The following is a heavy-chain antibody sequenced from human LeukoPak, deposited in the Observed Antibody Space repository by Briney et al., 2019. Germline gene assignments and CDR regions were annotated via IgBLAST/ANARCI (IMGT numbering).Heavy chain of an antibody. J-gene: IGHJ4*02. Sequence: ASVKVSCKASGYTFTGYYMHWVRQAPGQGLEWMGWINPNSGGTNYAQKFQGRVTMTRDTSISTAYMELSRLRSDDTAVYYCARDRGEWIQLWLFDYWGQGTLVTVSS. V-gene: IGHV1-2*02. D-gene: IGHD5-18*01. CDR2: INPNSGGT. CDR3: ARDRGEWIQLWLFDY. CDR1: GYTFTGYY.